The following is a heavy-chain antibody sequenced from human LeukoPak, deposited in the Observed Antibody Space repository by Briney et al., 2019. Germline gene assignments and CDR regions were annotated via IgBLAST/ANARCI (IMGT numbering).Heavy chain of an antibody. CDR3: ASKPNIYQLWPELGWFDP. CDR2: ISYDGSNK. Sequence: PGRSLRLSCAASGFTFSSYAMHWVRQAPGKGLEWVAVISYDGSNKYYADSVKGRFTIPRDNAKNSLYLQMNSLRAEDTAVYYCASKPNIYQLWPELGWFDPWGQGTLVTVSS. J-gene: IGHJ5*02. CDR1: GFTFSSYA. V-gene: IGHV3-30-3*01. D-gene: IGHD5-18*01.